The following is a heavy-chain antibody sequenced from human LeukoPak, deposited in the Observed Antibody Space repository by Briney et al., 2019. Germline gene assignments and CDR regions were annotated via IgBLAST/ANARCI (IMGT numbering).Heavy chain of an antibody. D-gene: IGHD6-13*01. V-gene: IGHV4-39*07. CDR1: GGSISSSSYY. CDR3: ARISSSWPGGFDY. J-gene: IGHJ4*02. CDR2: IYHSGST. Sequence: PSETLSLTCTVSGGSISSSSYYWGWIRQPPGKGLEWIGSIYHSGSTYYNPSLKSRVTISVDTSKNQFSLKLSSVTAADTAVYYCARISSSWPGGFDYWGRGTLVTVSS.